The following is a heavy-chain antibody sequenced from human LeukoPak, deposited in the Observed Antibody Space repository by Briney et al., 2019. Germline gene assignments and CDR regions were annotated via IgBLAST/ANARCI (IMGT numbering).Heavy chain of an antibody. D-gene: IGHD2-15*01. V-gene: IGHV3-9*01. J-gene: IGHJ4*02. CDR3: AKVYCSGGSCYWYYFDY. CDR2: ISWNSGSI. Sequence: GGSLRLSCAASGFTFDNYAMHWVRHAPGKGLEWVSGISWNSGSIGYADSVKGRFTISRDNAKNSLYLQMNSLRAEDTALYYCAKVYCSGGSCYWYYFDYWGQGTLVTVSS. CDR1: GFTFDNYA.